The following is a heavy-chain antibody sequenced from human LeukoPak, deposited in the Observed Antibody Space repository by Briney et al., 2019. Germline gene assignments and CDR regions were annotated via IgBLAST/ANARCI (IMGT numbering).Heavy chain of an antibody. CDR1: GFTFSIHG. CDR3: AKDTGQLR. CDR2: ISDSGIST. Sequence: GGSLRLSCAASGFTFSIHGMNWVRQAPGKGLEWVSAISDSGISTYFADSVKGRFTISRDNSKNTLYLQMNSLGAEDTAVYYCAKDTGQLRWGQGTLVTVSS. V-gene: IGHV3-23*01. J-gene: IGHJ4*02. D-gene: IGHD2-2*01.